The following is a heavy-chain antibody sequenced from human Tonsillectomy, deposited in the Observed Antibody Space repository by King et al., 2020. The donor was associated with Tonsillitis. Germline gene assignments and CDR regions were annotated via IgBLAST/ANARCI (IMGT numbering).Heavy chain of an antibody. CDR2: IRSKAYGGTT. CDR3: RGSDV. J-gene: IGHJ6*02. D-gene: IGHD3-10*01. Sequence: QLVQSGGGLVQPGRSLRLSCTTSGFTFGDYPMSWFRQAPGKGLEWVGFIRSKAYGGTTEYAASVKGRFTISRDDSKNIAYLQMNSLKAEDTAVYYCRGSDVWGQGTTVTVSS. CDR1: GFTFGDYP. V-gene: IGHV3-49*03.